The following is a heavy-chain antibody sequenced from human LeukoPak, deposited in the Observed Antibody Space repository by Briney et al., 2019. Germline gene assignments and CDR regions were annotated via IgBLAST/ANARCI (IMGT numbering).Heavy chain of an antibody. CDR2: INHSGST. J-gene: IGHJ4*02. Sequence: SETLSLTCAVCGGSFSGYYWSWIRQPPGKGLEWIGEINHSGSTNYNPSLKSRVTISVDTSKNQFSLKLSSATAADTAVYYCASTSSRGDYWGQGTLVTVSS. CDR3: ASTSSRGDY. V-gene: IGHV4-34*01. CDR1: GGSFSGYY. D-gene: IGHD6-6*01.